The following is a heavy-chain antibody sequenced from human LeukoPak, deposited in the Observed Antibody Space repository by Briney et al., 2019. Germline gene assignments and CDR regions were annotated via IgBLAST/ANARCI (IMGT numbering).Heavy chain of an antibody. Sequence: GGSLRLSCAASGFTVSSNYMSWVRQAPGKGLEWVSVIYSGGSTYYADSVKGRFTISRDNSKNTLYLQMNSLRAEDTAVYYCAANTESDAFDIWGQGTMVTVSS. CDR3: AANTESDAFDI. CDR1: GFTVSSNY. CDR2: IYSGGST. D-gene: IGHD1-14*01. J-gene: IGHJ3*02. V-gene: IGHV3-53*05.